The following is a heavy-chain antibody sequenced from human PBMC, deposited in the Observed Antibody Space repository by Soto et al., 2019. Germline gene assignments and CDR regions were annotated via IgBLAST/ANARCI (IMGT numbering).Heavy chain of an antibody. V-gene: IGHV4-38-2*01. Sequence: SETLSLTCAVSGYSISSGYYWGWIRQPPGKGLEWIGSIYHSGSTYYNPSLKSRVTISVDTSKNQFSLKLSSVTAADTAVYYCARAEYQLLFPNWSDPWGQGTLVTVSS. CDR2: IYHSGST. D-gene: IGHD2-2*01. CDR3: ARAEYQLLFPNWSDP. J-gene: IGHJ5*02. CDR1: GYSISSGYY.